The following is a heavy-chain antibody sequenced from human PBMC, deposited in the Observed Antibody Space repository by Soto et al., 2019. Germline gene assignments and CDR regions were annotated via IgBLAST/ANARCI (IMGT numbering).Heavy chain of an antibody. Sequence: PSETLSLSCAVPGGSISSGGYSWSWILQPPGKGLEWIGYIYHSGSTYYNPSLKSRVTISVDRSKNQFSLKLSSVTAADTAVYYCASGGTGIVRATPFDYWGQGTLVTVSS. V-gene: IGHV4-30-2*01. CDR1: GGSISSGGYS. D-gene: IGHD1-26*01. J-gene: IGHJ4*02. CDR3: ASGGTGIVRATPFDY. CDR2: IYHSGST.